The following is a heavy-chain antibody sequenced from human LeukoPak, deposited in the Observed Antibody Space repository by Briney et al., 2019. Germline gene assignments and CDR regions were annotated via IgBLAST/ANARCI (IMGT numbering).Heavy chain of an antibody. D-gene: IGHD6-13*01. V-gene: IGHV3-33*01. CDR2: IWYDRTSK. CDR3: ARSQSSSLIDY. Sequence: GGSLRLSCAASGFSLSAYGVHWVRQAPGKWLEWVAVIWYDRTSKDYADSVKGRFTFSRDNSKNTLYLQMNSLTVEDTAVYYCARSQSSSLIDYWGQGTLVTVSS. CDR1: GFSLSAYG. J-gene: IGHJ4*02.